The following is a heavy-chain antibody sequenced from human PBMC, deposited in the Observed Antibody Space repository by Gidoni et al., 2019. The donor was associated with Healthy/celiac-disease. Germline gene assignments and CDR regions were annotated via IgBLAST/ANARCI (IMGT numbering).Heavy chain of an antibody. D-gene: IGHD1-26*01. J-gene: IGHJ4*02. CDR2: IYYSGST. CDR1: GGSISSSSYY. CDR3: ARAGGVGNFDY. Sequence: QLQLQESGPGLVKPSETLSLTCTVPGGSISSSSYYWGWIRQPPGKGLEWIGSIYYSGSTYYNPSLKSRVTISVDTSKNQFSLKLSSVTAADTAVYYCARAGGVGNFDYWGQGTLVTVSS. V-gene: IGHV4-39*07.